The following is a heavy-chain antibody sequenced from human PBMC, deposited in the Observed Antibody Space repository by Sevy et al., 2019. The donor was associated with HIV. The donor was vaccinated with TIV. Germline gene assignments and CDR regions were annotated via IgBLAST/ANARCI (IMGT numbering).Heavy chain of an antibody. V-gene: IGHV3-66*01. CDR3: ARGWGDRSGYYPLDY. J-gene: IGHJ4*02. CDR1: GFTVSSNY. CDR2: IYSGGST. Sequence: GGSLRLSCAASGFTVSSNYMSWVRQAPGKGLEWVSVIYSGGSTYYADSVKGRFTISRDNSKNTLYLQVNSLRAEDTAVYYCARGWGDRSGYYPLDYWGQGTLVTVSS. D-gene: IGHD3-22*01.